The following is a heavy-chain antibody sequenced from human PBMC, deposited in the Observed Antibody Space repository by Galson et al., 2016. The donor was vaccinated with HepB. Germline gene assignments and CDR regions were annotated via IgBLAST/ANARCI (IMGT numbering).Heavy chain of an antibody. Sequence: TLSLTCTVSGGSIGSGGYYWSWVRQRPGRGLEWIGYIYYSGRTYYNSSLKSRVIISEDTSKTHFSLKVSSVTAADTAVYYCARNPWGSKSNWFDAWGQGILVTVSS. CDR2: IYYSGRT. D-gene: IGHD7-27*01. CDR1: GGSIGSGGYY. V-gene: IGHV4-31*03. J-gene: IGHJ5*02. CDR3: ARNPWGSKSNWFDA.